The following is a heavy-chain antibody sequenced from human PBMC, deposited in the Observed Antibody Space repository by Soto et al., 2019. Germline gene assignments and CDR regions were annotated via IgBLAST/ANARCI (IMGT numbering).Heavy chain of an antibody. CDR3: AREGVFEWLSHHDAFDI. V-gene: IGHV4-34*01. CDR2: INHSGST. CDR1: GGSFSGYY. Sequence: QVQLQQWGAGLLKPSETLSLTCAVYGGSFSGYYWSWIRQPPGNGLEWIGEINHSGSTNYNPSLKSRVTISVDTSKNQFSLKLSSVTAADTAVHYCAREGVFEWLSHHDAFDIWGQGTMVTVSS. J-gene: IGHJ3*02. D-gene: IGHD3-3*01.